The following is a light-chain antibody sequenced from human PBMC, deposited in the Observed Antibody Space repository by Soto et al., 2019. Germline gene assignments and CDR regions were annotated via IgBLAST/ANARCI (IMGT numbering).Light chain of an antibody. J-gene: IGKJ1*01. CDR3: QHYNSYPWT. Sequence: DIQMTQSPSTLSASVGDRVTITCRASQSISTWLAWYQQKAGKAPKLLIYKASSLESGVPSRFSGSWSGTECTLTISSLQPDDFATYYCQHYNSYPWTLGQGTKVDIK. CDR1: QSISTW. CDR2: KAS. V-gene: IGKV1-5*03.